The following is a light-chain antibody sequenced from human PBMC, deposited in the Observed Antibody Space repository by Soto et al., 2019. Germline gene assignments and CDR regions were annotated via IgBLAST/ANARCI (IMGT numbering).Light chain of an antibody. J-gene: IGKJ5*01. CDR2: DAS. CDR3: QQYIKWPIT. Sequence: EIVMTQSPVTLSASPGQTATLSCXASQSVSSNLAWYQQKPGQAPRLLISDASTRATGIPARFSGSGSGTEFTLTVSSLQSEDFAVYYCQQYIKWPITFGQGTRLEIK. CDR1: QSVSSN. V-gene: IGKV3-15*01.